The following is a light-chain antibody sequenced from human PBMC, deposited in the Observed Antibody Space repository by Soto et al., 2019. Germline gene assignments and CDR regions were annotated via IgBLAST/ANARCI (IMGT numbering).Light chain of an antibody. Sequence: DIQMTQSPSSLSASIGDRVTITCRASEAISNFLAWYQQKPGRVPKLLIYSASTLQSGVPSRFSGGGSGTDFTLTISSLQPEDVATYYCHKYNSAPYTFGQGTRLEIK. CDR2: SAS. CDR3: HKYNSAPYT. CDR1: EAISNF. V-gene: IGKV1-27*01. J-gene: IGKJ5*01.